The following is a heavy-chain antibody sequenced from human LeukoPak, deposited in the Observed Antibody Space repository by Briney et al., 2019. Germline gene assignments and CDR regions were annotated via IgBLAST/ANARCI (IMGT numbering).Heavy chain of an antibody. CDR1: GYSFTSYW. J-gene: IGHJ6*02. CDR3: ARSENYYYYGMDV. V-gene: IGHV5-51*01. Sequence: GESPKISCKGSGYSFTSYWIGWVRQMPGKGLEWIGIIYPGDSDTRYSPSFQGQVTISADKSISTAYLQWSSLKASDTAMYYCARSENYYYYGMDVWGQGTTVTVSS. CDR2: IYPGDSDT.